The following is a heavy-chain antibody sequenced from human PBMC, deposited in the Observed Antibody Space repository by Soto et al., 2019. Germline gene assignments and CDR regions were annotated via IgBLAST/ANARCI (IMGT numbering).Heavy chain of an antibody. CDR3: ARARGYCSSTSCYFYY. CDR1: GGSFSGYY. Sequence: SETLSLTCAVYGGSFSGYYWSWIRQPPGKGLEWIGEINHSGSTNYNPSLKSRVTISVDTSKNQFSLKLSSVTAADTAVYYCARARGYCSSTSCYFYYWGQGTLVTVSS. V-gene: IGHV4-34*01. D-gene: IGHD2-2*01. J-gene: IGHJ4*02. CDR2: INHSGST.